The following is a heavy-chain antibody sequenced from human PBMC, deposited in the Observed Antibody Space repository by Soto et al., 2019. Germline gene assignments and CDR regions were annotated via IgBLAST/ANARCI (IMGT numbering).Heavy chain of an antibody. J-gene: IGHJ4*02. CDR2: ISGSGGST. CDR3: AKSSGTQAITIFGVATTERDMLSFDY. V-gene: IGHV3-23*01. CDR1: GFTFSSYA. D-gene: IGHD3-3*01. Sequence: GGSLRLSCAASGFTFSSYAMSWVRQAPGKGLEWVSAISGSGGSTYYADSVKGRFTISRDNSKNTLYLQMNSLRAEDTAVYYCAKSSGTQAITIFGVATTERDMLSFDYWGQGTLVTVSS.